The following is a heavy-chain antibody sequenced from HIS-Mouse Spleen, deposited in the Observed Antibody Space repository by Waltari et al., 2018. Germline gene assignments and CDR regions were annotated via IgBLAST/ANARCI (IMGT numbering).Heavy chain of an antibody. Sequence: QVQLVQSGAEVKKPGASVKVSCKASGYTFPGYYMHWVRQAPGQGLERMGWSNPNSGGTNDAKKVQGRVTMTRDTSISTAYMELSRLRSDDTAVYYCARDQDSLGYWGQGTLVTVSS. CDR2: SNPNSGGT. V-gene: IGHV1-2*02. CDR1: GYTFPGYY. J-gene: IGHJ4*02. D-gene: IGHD2-15*01. CDR3: ARDQDSLGY.